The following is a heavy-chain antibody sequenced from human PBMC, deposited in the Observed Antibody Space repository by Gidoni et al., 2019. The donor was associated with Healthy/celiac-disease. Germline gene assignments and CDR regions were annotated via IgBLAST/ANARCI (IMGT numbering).Heavy chain of an antibody. V-gene: IGHV3-23*01. CDR2: ISGSGGST. J-gene: IGHJ6*02. D-gene: IGHD1-1*01. Sequence: EVQLLESGGGLVQPGGSLRLSCAASGFPFSSSPMSWVRQAPGKGLEGVSAISGSGGSTYYADSVKGRFTISRDNSKNTLYLQMNSLRAEDTAVYYCAKDPRYNWNVRHYGMDVWGQGTTVTVSS. CDR3: AKDPRYNWNVRHYGMDV. CDR1: GFPFSSSP.